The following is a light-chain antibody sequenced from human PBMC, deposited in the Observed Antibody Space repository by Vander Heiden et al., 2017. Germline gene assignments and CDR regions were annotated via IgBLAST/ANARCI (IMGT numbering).Light chain of an antibody. J-gene: IGKJ4*01. CDR3: QQYDNPLLT. Sequence: SHMTKSPSSLSASVGDRVTITCQASQDISNYLNWYQQKPGKAPKLLIYDASNLETGVPSRFSGSGSGTDFTFTISSLQPEDIATYYCQQYDNPLLTFGGGTKVEIK. V-gene: IGKV1-33*01. CDR1: QDISNY. CDR2: DAS.